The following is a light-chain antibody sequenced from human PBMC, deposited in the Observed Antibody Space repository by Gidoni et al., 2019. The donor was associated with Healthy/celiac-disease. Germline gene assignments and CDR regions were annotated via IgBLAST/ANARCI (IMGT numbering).Light chain of an antibody. CDR1: SSDVGGYNC. J-gene: IGLJ3*02. Sequence: QAALTETASVSRSPGPSITIYCTGSSSDVGGYNCVSWYQQHPGKAPKLMIYEVSNRPSGVSNRFSGSKSGNTASLTISGLQAEDEADYYCSSYTSSSTWVFGGGTKLTVL. CDR2: EVS. V-gene: IGLV2-14*01. CDR3: SSYTSSSTWV.